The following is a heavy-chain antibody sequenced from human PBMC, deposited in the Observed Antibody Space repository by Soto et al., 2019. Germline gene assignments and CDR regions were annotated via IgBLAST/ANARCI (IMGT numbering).Heavy chain of an antibody. J-gene: IGHJ5*02. Sequence: SETLSLTCTVSGASITSDDFYCGWIRQHPGKGLEWIGYMYHSGNTYYNPSLRGRLTMSLDTSKNQFSLKLTSVTAADTAVYYCVKYYYDSSGLNWFDPWGPGTLVTVSS. CDR3: VKYYYDSSGLNWFDP. D-gene: IGHD3-22*01. V-gene: IGHV4-31*03. CDR2: MYHSGNT. CDR1: GASITSDDFY.